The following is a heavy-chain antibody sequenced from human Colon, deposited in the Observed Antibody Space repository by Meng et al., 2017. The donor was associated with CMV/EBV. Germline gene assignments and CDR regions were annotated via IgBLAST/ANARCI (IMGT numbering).Heavy chain of an antibody. CDR1: GYTFTNYY. V-gene: IGHV1-2*02. D-gene: IGHD3-10*01. Sequence: ASVKVSCKASGYTFTNYYMNWVRQAPGQGLEWMGWINPNGGGTNSALKFQDRVTMTRDTSISTAYMVLSRLRSDDTAVYYCARGGDYFGSGSYGPFDIWGQGTGVTVSS. J-gene: IGHJ3*02. CDR2: INPNGGGT. CDR3: ARGGDYFGSGSYGPFDI.